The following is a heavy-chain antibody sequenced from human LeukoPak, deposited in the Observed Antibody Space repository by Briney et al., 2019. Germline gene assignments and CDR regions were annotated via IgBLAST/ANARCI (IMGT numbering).Heavy chain of an antibody. CDR1: GGSISSYY. D-gene: IGHD6-6*01. CDR3: ARRKYSSSGFDY. CDR2: IYYGGST. V-gene: IGHV4-59*01. Sequence: SETLSLTCTVSGGSISSYYWSWIRQPPGKGLEWIGYIYYGGSTNYNPSLKSRVTISVDTSKNQFSLKLSSVTAADTAVYYCARRKYSSSGFDYWGQGTLVTVSS. J-gene: IGHJ4*02.